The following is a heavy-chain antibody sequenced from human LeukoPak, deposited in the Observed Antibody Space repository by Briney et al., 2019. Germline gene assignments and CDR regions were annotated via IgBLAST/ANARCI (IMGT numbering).Heavy chain of an antibody. CDR2: IYPGDSET. Sequence: GESLKISCKGFGYSFTSYWIGWVRQMPGKGLEWMGIIYPGDSETRYSPSFQGQVTISADKSLNTAYLRWSSLKASDTALYYCARHVSGASYYFDYWAREPWSPSPQ. V-gene: IGHV5-51*01. J-gene: IGHJ4*02. CDR3: ARHVSGASYYFDY. CDR1: GYSFTSYW. D-gene: IGHD3-16*01.